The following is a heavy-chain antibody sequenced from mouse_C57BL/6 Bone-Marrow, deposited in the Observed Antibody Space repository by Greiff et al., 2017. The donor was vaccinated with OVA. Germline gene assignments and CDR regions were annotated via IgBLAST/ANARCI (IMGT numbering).Heavy chain of an antibody. CDR1: GFTFSDYY. CDR2: ISNGGGST. V-gene: IGHV5-12*01. Sequence: EVQGVESGGGLVQPGGSLKLSCAASGFTFSDYYMYWVRQTPEERLEWVAYISNGGGSTYYPDTVKGRFTISRDNAKNTLYLQMSRLKSEDTAMYYCARHRPYGYAFDYWGQGTTLTVSS. D-gene: IGHD2-2*01. CDR3: ARHRPYGYAFDY. J-gene: IGHJ2*01.